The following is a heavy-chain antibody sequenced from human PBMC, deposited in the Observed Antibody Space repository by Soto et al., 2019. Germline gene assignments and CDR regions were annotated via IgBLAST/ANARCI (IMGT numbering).Heavy chain of an antibody. CDR2: INSDGSST. J-gene: IGHJ4*02. CDR1: GFTFRSYW. D-gene: IGHD6-6*01. Sequence: EVQLVESGGGLVQPGGSLRLSCAASGFTFRSYWMQWVRQAPGKGLVWVSWINSDGSSTSYADSVKGRFTISRDNAKNTLYLQMNSLRAEDTAVYYCASGGSSLNFDSWGQGPLFTVSS. CDR3: ASGGSSLNFDS. V-gene: IGHV3-74*01.